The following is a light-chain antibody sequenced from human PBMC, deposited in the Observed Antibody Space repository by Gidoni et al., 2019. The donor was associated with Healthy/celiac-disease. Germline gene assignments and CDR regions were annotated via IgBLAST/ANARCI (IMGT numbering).Light chain of an antibody. CDR2: RNSDGSH. Sequence: QLVLTQSPSSSASLVASVKLTCTLSSGHSSYAIAWHQQQPEKGPRYLMKRNSDGSHSKGDGIPDRFSGYSSGAERYLTISSLQSEDEDDYDCQTWGTGIQVFGGGTKLTVL. J-gene: IGLJ3*02. CDR1: SGHSSYA. V-gene: IGLV4-69*01. CDR3: QTWGTGIQV.